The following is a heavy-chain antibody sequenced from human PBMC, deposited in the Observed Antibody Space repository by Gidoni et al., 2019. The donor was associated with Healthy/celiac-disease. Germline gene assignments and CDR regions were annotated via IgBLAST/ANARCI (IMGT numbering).Heavy chain of an antibody. CDR1: GGSIRSGGYY. D-gene: IGHD2-21*02. CDR2: IYYSGST. V-gene: IGHV4-31*03. Sequence: QVQLQESGPGLVKPSQTLSLTCTVSGGSIRSGGYYWSWIRPHPGKGLEWIGYIYYSGSTYYNPSLKSRVTISVDTSKNQFSLKLSSVTAADTAVYYCARERDGGNSFWYFDLWGRGTLVTVSS. CDR3: ARERDGGNSFWYFDL. J-gene: IGHJ2*01.